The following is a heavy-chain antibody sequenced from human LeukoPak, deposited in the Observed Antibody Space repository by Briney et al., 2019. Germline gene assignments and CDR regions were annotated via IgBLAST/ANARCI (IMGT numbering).Heavy chain of an antibody. CDR3: ARGDAYYDILTGYYPSYGMDV. J-gene: IGHJ6*02. Sequence: SETLSLTCTVSGGSISSSSYYWGWIRQPPGKGLEWIGSIYYSGSTYYNPSRKSRFTISVDTSKNQFSLKLSSVTAADTAVYYCARGDAYYDILTGYYPSYGMDVWGQGTTVTVSS. V-gene: IGHV4-39*01. D-gene: IGHD3-9*01. CDR1: GGSISSSSYY. CDR2: IYYSGST.